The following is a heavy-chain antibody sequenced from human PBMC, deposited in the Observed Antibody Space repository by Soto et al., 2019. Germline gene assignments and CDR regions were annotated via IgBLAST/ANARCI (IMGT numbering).Heavy chain of an antibody. J-gene: IGHJ6*02. V-gene: IGHV1-18*01. Sequence: ASVKVSCKASGYTFTSYGISWVRQAPGQGLEWMGWISAYNGNTNYAQKLQGRVTMTTDTSTSTAYMELRSLRSDDTAVYYCGRRAATGTTYSYYYYGMDVWGQGTTVTVSS. CDR2: ISAYNGNT. CDR3: GRRAATGTTYSYYYYGMDV. D-gene: IGHD1-7*01. CDR1: GYTFTSYG.